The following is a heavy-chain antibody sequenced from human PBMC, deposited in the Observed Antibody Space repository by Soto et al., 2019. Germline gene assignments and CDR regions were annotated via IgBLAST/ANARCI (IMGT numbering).Heavy chain of an antibody. Sequence: GGSLRLSCAASGCTFSSYGMHWGRQAPGKGLEWVAVLWYDGSKKNYADSVKGRFTISTDNSKNTLYLQMNSLRAEDTAVYYCARDTNIVVVEWAGMDVWGQGTTVTVSS. V-gene: IGHV3-33*01. CDR1: GCTFSSYG. J-gene: IGHJ6*02. CDR3: ARDTNIVVVEWAGMDV. D-gene: IGHD2-21*01. CDR2: LWYDGSKK.